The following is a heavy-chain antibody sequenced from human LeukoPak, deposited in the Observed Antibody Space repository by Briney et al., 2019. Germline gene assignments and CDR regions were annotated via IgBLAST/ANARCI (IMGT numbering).Heavy chain of an antibody. D-gene: IGHD3-10*01. V-gene: IGHV1-2*02. CDR2: INPNSGGT. CDR3: ARDHYYGSGSQGFFFWFDP. Sequence: ASVKVSCKASGYTFTGYYMHWVRQAPGQGLEWMGWINPNSGGTNYAQKFRGRVTMTRDTSISTAYMELSRLRSDDTAVYYCARDHYYGSGSQGFFFWFDPWGQGTLVTVSS. J-gene: IGHJ5*02. CDR1: GYTFTGYY.